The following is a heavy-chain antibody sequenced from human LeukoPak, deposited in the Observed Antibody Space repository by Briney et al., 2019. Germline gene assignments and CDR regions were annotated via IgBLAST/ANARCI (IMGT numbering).Heavy chain of an antibody. CDR3: ARRAYSSSWTDAFDT. Sequence: GASVKVSRKASGYTFTGYYMHWVRQAPGQGLEWMGWINPNSGGTNYAQKFQGRVTMTRDTSISTTYLELSSLRSDDTAVYYCARRAYSSSWTDAFDTWGQGTMVTVSS. J-gene: IGHJ3*02. CDR1: GYTFTGYY. CDR2: INPNSGGT. D-gene: IGHD6-13*01. V-gene: IGHV1-2*02.